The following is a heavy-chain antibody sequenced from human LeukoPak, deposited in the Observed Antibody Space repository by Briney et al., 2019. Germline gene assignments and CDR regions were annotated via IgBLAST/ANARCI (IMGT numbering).Heavy chain of an antibody. CDR1: GFTFSGYT. Sequence: GGSLRLSCAASGFTFSGYTLNWVRQAPGKGLEWVSYISRTSDIVSYAGSVRGRFTISRDNAKNSLYLQMSSLRAEDTAVYYCARDYGYAFDTWGHGTMVTVSS. CDR3: ARDYGYAFDT. V-gene: IGHV3-48*01. J-gene: IGHJ3*02. D-gene: IGHD3-16*01. CDR2: ISRTSDIV.